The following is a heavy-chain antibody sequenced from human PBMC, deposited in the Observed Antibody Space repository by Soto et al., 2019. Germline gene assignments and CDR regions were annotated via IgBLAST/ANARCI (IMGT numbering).Heavy chain of an antibody. CDR2: IYYSGST. CDR1: GGSISSGGYY. D-gene: IGHD2-21*02. Sequence: PSETLSLTCTVSGGSISSGGYYWSWIRQHPGKGLEWIGYIYYSGSTYYKPSLKSRVTISVDTSKNQFSLKLSSVTAADTAVYYCARWLAYCGGDCYYWFDPWGQGTLVTVSS. CDR3: ARWLAYCGGDCYYWFDP. J-gene: IGHJ5*02. V-gene: IGHV4-31*03.